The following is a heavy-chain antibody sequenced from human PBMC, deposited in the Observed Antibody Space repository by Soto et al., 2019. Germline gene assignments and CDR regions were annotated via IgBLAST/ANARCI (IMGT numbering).Heavy chain of an antibody. CDR1: GFTFSSYS. Sequence: GGSLRLSCAASGFTFSSYSMNWVRQAPGKGLEWVSYISSSSSTIYYADSVKGRFTISRDNARNSLYLQMNSLRAEDTAVYYCARVAAARGLSPDFDYWGQGTLVTVSS. CDR3: ARVAAARGLSPDFDY. V-gene: IGHV3-48*01. D-gene: IGHD6-13*01. J-gene: IGHJ4*02. CDR2: ISSSSSTI.